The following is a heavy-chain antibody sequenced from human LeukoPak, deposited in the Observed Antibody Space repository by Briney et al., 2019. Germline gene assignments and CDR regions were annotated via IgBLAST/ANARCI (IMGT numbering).Heavy chain of an antibody. J-gene: IGHJ4*02. CDR1: GYTFTGYY. Sequence: ASVKVSCKASGYTFTGYYMHWVRQAPGQGLEWMGWINPNSGGTNYAQKFQGRVTMTRDTSISTAYMGLSRLRSDDTAVYYCARLTTVVTPEVDYWGQGTLVTVSS. CDR3: ARLTTVVTPEVDY. V-gene: IGHV1-2*02. CDR2: INPNSGGT. D-gene: IGHD4-23*01.